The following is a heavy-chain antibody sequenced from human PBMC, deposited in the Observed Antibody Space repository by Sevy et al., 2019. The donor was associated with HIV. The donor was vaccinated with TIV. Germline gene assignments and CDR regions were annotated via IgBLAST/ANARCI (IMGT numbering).Heavy chain of an antibody. CDR1: GFTFSSYS. J-gene: IGHJ6*02. CDR2: ISSSSSYI. V-gene: IGHV3-21*01. D-gene: IGHD2-2*02. CDR3: ARAGKYCSSTSCYKDYYGMDV. Sequence: GGSLRLSCAASGFTFSSYSMNWVRQAPGKGLEWVSSISSSSSYIYYADSVKGRFTISRDNAKNSLYLQMNSLRAEDTAVYYCARAGKYCSSTSCYKDYYGMDVWGQGTTVTVSS.